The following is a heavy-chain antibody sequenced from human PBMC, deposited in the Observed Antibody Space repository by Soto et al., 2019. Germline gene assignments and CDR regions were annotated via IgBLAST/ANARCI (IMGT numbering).Heavy chain of an antibody. V-gene: IGHV1-18*01. CDR2: ISAYNGNT. Sequence: ASVKVSCKASGYTFTSYGISWVRQAPGQGLEWMGWISAYNGNTNYTQKLQGRVTMTTDKSTSTAYMELSSLRSEDTAVYYCLRDGWKVDGGQEAAYYYYYMDVWGKGTTVTVSS. CDR3: LRDGWKVDGGQEAAYYYYYMDV. J-gene: IGHJ6*03. D-gene: IGHD2-15*01. CDR1: GYTFTSYG.